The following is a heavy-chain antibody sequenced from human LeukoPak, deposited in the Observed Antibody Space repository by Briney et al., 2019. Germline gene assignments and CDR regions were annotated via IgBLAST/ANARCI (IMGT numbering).Heavy chain of an antibody. CDR3: ATDLLDY. Sequence: GESLKISCAASGFTFRNAWMSWVRQAPGKGLEWVGRIKSKTDGGTTEYAASVKGRFSMSRDDSRDTVYLQMNSLITEDTAVYYCATDLLDYWGQGTLVTVSS. CDR1: GFTFRNAW. CDR2: IKSKTDGGTT. J-gene: IGHJ4*02. V-gene: IGHV3-15*01.